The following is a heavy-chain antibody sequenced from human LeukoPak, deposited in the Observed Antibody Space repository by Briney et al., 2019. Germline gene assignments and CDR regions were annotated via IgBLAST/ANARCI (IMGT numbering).Heavy chain of an antibody. CDR3: ARGIYCSSTNCYYYYYYMDV. CDR1: GGSISSYY. CDR2: IYTSGST. J-gene: IGHJ6*03. D-gene: IGHD2-2*01. V-gene: IGHV4-4*07. Sequence: SETLSLTCTVSGGSISSYYWSWIRQPAGKGLEWIGRIYTSGSTNYNPSLKSRVTMSVDTSKNQFSLKLSSVTAADTAVYYCARGIYCSSTNCYYYYYYMDVWGKGTTVTVSS.